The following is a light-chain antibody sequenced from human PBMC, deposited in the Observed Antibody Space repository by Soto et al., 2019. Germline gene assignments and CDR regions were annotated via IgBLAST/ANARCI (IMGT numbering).Light chain of an antibody. CDR2: AVN. Sequence: QSALTQPASVSGSPGQSITISCTGTSSDVGGYNYVSWYQQHPGKATKLMIYAVNNRPSGVSNRLSGSKSGNTASLTISGLQAEDEADYYCFSYTSSGTMIFGGGTKVTVL. J-gene: IGLJ2*01. CDR3: FSYTSSGTMI. V-gene: IGLV2-14*03. CDR1: SSDVGGYNY.